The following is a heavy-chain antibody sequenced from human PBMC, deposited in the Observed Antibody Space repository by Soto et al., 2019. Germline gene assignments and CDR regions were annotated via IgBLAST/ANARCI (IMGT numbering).Heavy chain of an antibody. CDR2: INPNSGGT. CDR1: GYTFTVYY. Sequence: SVKVSCKASGYTFTVYYMHGVGQSPGQGLEWMGCINPNSGGTNYAQKFQGRVTMTRDTSISTAYMELSRLRSDDTAVYYCARDAGCSSTSCPMNWGQGTLVTVSS. J-gene: IGHJ4*02. V-gene: IGHV1-2*02. D-gene: IGHD2-2*01. CDR3: ARDAGCSSTSCPMN.